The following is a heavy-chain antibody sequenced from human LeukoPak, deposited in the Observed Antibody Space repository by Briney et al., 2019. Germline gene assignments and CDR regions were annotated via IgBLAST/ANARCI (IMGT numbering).Heavy chain of an antibody. CDR2: ISGSGTST. J-gene: IGHJ4*02. V-gene: IGHV3-23*01. CDR3: ARDGSGSSYIDY. CDR1: GFTFSTYA. D-gene: IGHD3-10*01. Sequence: GGSLRLSCAASGFTFSTYAMSWVRQAPGKGLEWVSAISGSGTSTFYADSVKGRFTISRDNSKNTLYLQMNSLRAEDTAVYYCARDGSGSSYIDYWGQGTLVTVSS.